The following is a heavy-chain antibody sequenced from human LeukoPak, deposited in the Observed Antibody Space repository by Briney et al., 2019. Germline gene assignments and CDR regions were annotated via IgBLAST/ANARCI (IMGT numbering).Heavy chain of an antibody. CDR1: GYTFTDYY. CDR2: INANSGGT. CDR3: ASKWVTYYYNSSYYHYPTDVFDI. J-gene: IGHJ3*02. D-gene: IGHD3-22*01. Sequence: GASLKVSCKASGYTFTDYYMHWVRQAPGQGLEWMGWINANSGGTNYAQKFQGRVTMTRDTCISTAYMELSRLRSDDTAVYYCASKWVTYYYNSSYYHYPTDVFDIWGQGTMVTVSS. V-gene: IGHV1-2*02.